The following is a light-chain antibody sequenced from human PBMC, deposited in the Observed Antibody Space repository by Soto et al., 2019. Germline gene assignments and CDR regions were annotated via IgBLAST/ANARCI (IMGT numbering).Light chain of an antibody. CDR1: SSDVGSYNH. J-gene: IGLJ3*02. CDR3: CSYAGDSTWV. Sequence: QSALTQPASVSGSPGQSITISCTGTSSDVGSYNHVSWYQQHPGKAPKFMIYEVSQRPSGVSNRFSGSKSGNTASLTISGLQADDEANYYCCSYAGDSTWVFGGGTKLTV. V-gene: IGLV2-23*02. CDR2: EVS.